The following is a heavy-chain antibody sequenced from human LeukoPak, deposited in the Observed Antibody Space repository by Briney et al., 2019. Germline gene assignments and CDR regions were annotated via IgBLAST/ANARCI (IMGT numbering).Heavy chain of an antibody. Sequence: ASVKVSCKASGYTFTSYYIHWVRQAPGQGLEWMGIINPSAGNTNYAQKFQGRVTMTRDTSTSTVYMELSSLRSEDTAVYYCARDHLWGSSDAFVIWGQGTMVTVSS. D-gene: IGHD3-16*01. V-gene: IGHV1-46*01. CDR3: ARDHLWGSSDAFVI. CDR2: INPSAGNT. CDR1: GYTFTSYY. J-gene: IGHJ3*02.